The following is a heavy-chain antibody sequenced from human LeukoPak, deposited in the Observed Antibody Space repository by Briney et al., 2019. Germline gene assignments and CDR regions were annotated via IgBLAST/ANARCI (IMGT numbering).Heavy chain of an antibody. J-gene: IGHJ4*02. D-gene: IGHD2-15*01. CDR3: VKKSGGNFPFAF. V-gene: IGHV3-23*01. CDR2: ISGSAETI. Sequence: GGSLRLSCAASGFTFSSYTMNWVRQAPGKGPEWVSIISGSAETIFYTDSVRGRFTISRDNSKNTLYLQMNSLRVVDTAIYYCVKKSGGNFPFAFWGQGTLVTVSS. CDR1: GFTFSSYT.